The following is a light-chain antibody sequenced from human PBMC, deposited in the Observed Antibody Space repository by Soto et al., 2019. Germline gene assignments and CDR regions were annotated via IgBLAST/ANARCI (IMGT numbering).Light chain of an antibody. Sequence: HSVLTQPPSVSGAPGQRVTISCTGSSSNIGAGYDVHWYQQLPGTAPKLLIYGNSNRPSGVPDRFSGSKSGTSASLAITGLQAEDEADYYCQSYDSSLSGSNVFGTGTKVTV. CDR2: GNS. J-gene: IGLJ1*01. CDR1: SSNIGAGYD. CDR3: QSYDSSLSGSNV. V-gene: IGLV1-40*01.